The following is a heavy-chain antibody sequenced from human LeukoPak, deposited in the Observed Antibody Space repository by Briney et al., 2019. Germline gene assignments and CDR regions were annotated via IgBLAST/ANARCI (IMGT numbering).Heavy chain of an antibody. CDR3: ATYYYDSSGYSPNDFDY. CDR1: RYTFTGYY. J-gene: IGHJ4*02. V-gene: IGHV1-2*02. D-gene: IGHD3-22*01. Sequence: ASVKVSCKASRYTFTGYYMHWVRQAPGQGLEWMGWINPNSGATNYVQKFQGRVTMTRDMSINTAYMELSRLRSDDTAVYYCATYYYDSSGYSPNDFDYWGQGTLVTVSS. CDR2: INPNSGAT.